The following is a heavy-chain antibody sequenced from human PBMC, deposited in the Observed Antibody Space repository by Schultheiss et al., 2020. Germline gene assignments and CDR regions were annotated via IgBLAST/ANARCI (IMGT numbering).Heavy chain of an antibody. CDR3: ARALRYYDSSGGGFDI. D-gene: IGHD3-22*01. CDR2: INPNSGGT. J-gene: IGHJ3*02. Sequence: ASVKVSCKASGYTFTGYYMHWVRQAPGQGLEWMGWINPNSGGTNYAQKFQGRVTMTRDTSISTAYMELSRLRSDDTAVYYCARALRYYDSSGGGFDIWGQGTMVTVSS. CDR1: GYTFTGYY. V-gene: IGHV1-2*02.